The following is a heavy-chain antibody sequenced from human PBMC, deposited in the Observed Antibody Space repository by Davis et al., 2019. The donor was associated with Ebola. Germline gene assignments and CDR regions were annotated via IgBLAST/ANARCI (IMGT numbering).Heavy chain of an antibody. CDR1: GFTFTNAW. CDR3: AARPNWGSFHY. J-gene: IGHJ4*02. CDR2: VGYSGYDT. V-gene: IGHV3-23*01. D-gene: IGHD7-27*01. Sequence: GESLKISCAASGFTFTNAWMNWVRQAPGKGLEWISTVGYSGYDTHYADSVKGRFTISRDNSKNTLFLQMSSLRAEDTALYYCAARPNWGSFHYWGQGILVTVSS.